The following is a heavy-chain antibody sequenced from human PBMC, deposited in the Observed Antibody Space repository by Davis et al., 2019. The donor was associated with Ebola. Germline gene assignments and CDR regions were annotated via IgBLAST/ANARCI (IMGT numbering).Heavy chain of an antibody. Sequence: GGSLRLSCAASGFTFSSNAMSWVRQAPGKGLEWVSAMSGSGGNTYYADSVKGRFTISRDNSKHTLYLQMNSLRAEDTAVYYCAKDSGSLTICGGTYYYYGMDVWGQGTTVTVSS. CDR1: GFTFSSNA. CDR2: MSGSGGNT. J-gene: IGHJ6*02. V-gene: IGHV3-23*01. D-gene: IGHD3-3*01. CDR3: AKDSGSLTICGGTYYYYGMDV.